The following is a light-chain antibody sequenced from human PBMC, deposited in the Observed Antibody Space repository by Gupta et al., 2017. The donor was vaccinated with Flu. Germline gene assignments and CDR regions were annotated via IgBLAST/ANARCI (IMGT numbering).Light chain of an antibody. CDR3: QQYYSTPYT. CDR2: WAS. J-gene: IGKJ2*01. V-gene: IGKV4-1*01. CDR1: QRVLYSSNDKNY. Sequence: DIVMTQSPDSLAVSLGERATIDCKSSQRVLYSSNDKNYLAWYQQKPGQPPKLLIYWASTRESGVPDRFSGSGSGTDFTLTISNLQAEDVAVYYCQQYYSTPYTFGQGTKLEIK.